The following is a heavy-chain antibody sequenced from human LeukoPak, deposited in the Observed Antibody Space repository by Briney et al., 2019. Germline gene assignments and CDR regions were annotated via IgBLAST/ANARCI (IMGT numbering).Heavy chain of an antibody. V-gene: IGHV3-15*01. CDR2: IKSKTDGETT. CDR3: TTEPAAGENYYYYGMDV. J-gene: IGHJ6*02. Sequence: GGSLRLSCAASGFTFSNAWMSWVRQAPGKGLEWVGRIKSKTDGETTDYAAPVKGRFTISRDDSKNTLYLQMNSLKTEDTAVYYCTTEPAAGENYYYYGMDVWGQGTTVTVSS. CDR1: GFTFSNAW. D-gene: IGHD6-13*01.